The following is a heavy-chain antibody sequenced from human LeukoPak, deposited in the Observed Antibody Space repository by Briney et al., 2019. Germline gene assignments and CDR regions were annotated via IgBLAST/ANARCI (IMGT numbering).Heavy chain of an antibody. CDR1: GGSISSYY. D-gene: IGHD6-19*01. J-gene: IGHJ4*02. Sequence: PSETLSLTCTVSGGSISSYYWSWIRQAPGKGMEWIGYIHYSGSTKYNPSLKSRVTISVDTSKNQFSLRLSSVTAADTAVYYCARVDSSVWYAIFDYWGQGTLVTVSS. V-gene: IGHV4-59*01. CDR3: ARVDSSVWYAIFDY. CDR2: IHYSGST.